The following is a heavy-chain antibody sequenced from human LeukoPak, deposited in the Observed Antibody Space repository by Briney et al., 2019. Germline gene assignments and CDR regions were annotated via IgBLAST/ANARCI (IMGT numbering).Heavy chain of an antibody. CDR1: GGSISSYS. CDR3: ARVGRAVDGFSIGY. V-gene: IGHV4-59*01. CDR2: IYYSGST. D-gene: IGHD6-19*01. Sequence: WGTLSLTCTVSGGSISSYSRSWIRQPPGKGLEWIGYIYYSGSTNYNPSLKSRVTISVDTSKNQFSLKLSSVTAADTAVYYCARVGRAVDGFSIGYWGQGTLVTVSS. J-gene: IGHJ4*02.